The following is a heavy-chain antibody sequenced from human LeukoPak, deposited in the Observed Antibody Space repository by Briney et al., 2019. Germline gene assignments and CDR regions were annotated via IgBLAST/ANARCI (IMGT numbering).Heavy chain of an antibody. CDR2: IKGAGVTT. D-gene: IGHD2-21*01. J-gene: IGHJ4*02. Sequence: GGSLRLSCEASGFTFSSFWMHWVRQAPGKGLVWVARIKGAGVTTNYADPAKGRFTVSRDNAKNTVYLQMNSLRAEDTAVYYCAKDLHEIAADYWGQGTLVTVPS. CDR3: AKDLHEIAADY. V-gene: IGHV3-74*01. CDR1: GFTFSSFW.